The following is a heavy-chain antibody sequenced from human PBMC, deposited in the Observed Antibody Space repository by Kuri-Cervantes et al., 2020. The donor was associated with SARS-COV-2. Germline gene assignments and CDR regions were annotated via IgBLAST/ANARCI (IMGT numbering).Heavy chain of an antibody. D-gene: IGHD3-22*01. CDR2: IYHSGST. Sequence: SCAVSGGSISSGGYSWSWIRQPPGKGLEWIGYIYHSGSTYYNPSLKSRVTISVDRSKNQFSLKLSSVTAADTAVYYCARHLNYYDSSGYYRTWYFDLWGRGTLVTVSS. CDR3: ARHLNYYDSSGYYRTWYFDL. CDR1: GGSISSGGYS. V-gene: IGHV4-30-2*01. J-gene: IGHJ2*01.